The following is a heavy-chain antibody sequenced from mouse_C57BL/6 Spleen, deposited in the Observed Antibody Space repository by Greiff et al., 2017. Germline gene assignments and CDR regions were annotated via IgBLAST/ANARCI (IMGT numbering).Heavy chain of an antibody. CDR3: ALITTVVGDAMDY. J-gene: IGHJ4*01. CDR1: GYTFTSYW. CDR2: IDPSDSET. Sequence: QVQLQQPGAELVRPGSSVKLSCKASGYTFTSYWMHWVKQRPIQGLEWIGNIDPSDSETHYNQKFKDKATLTVDKSSSTAYMQLSRLTSEDSAVYYWALITTVVGDAMDYWGQGTSVTVSS. V-gene: IGHV1-52*01. D-gene: IGHD1-1*01.